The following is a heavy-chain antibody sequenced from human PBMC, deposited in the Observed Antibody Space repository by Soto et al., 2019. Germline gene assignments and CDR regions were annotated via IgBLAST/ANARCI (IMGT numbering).Heavy chain of an antibody. CDR3: ARHSGVVGATLQGGAFDI. V-gene: IGHV4-39*01. D-gene: IGHD1-26*01. J-gene: IGHJ3*02. Sequence: SETLSLTCTVSGGSISSSSYYWGWIRQPPGKGLEWIGSIYYSGSTYYNPSLKSRVTISVDTSKNQFSLKLSSVTAADTAVYYCARHSGVVGATLQGGAFDIWGQGTMVTVSS. CDR1: GGSISSSSYY. CDR2: IYYSGST.